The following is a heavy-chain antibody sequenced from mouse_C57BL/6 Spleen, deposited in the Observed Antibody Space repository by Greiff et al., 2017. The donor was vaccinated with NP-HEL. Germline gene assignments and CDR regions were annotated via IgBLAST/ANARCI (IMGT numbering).Heavy chain of an antibody. Sequence: VQLQQSGAELVRPGASVTLSCRPSGSPFPDFEMHWVKQTPVHGLEWIGAIDPETGGTAYNQKFKGKAILTADKSSSTAYMELRSLTSEDSAVYYCTREEAYWGQGTLVTVSA. CDR2: IDPETGGT. V-gene: IGHV1-15*01. CDR3: TREEAY. CDR1: GSPFPDFE. J-gene: IGHJ3*01.